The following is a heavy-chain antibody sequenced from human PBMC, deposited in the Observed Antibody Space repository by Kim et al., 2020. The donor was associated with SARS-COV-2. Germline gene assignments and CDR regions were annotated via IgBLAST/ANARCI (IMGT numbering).Heavy chain of an antibody. J-gene: IGHJ5*01. V-gene: IGHV3-23*01. CDR3: AKDGRGHGDYHWFDT. Sequence: GGSLRLSCAASGFTFSTYAMNWVRHPPGKGLEWVSSISDSGSSTYYADSVKGRFTISRDNSKNTLYLQMNSLTVEDTAIYYCAKDGRGHGDYHWFDTRG. D-gene: IGHD4-17*01. CDR1: GFTFSTYA. CDR2: ISDSGSST.